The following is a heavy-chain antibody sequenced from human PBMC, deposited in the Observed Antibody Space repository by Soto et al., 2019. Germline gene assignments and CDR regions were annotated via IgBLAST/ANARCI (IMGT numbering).Heavy chain of an antibody. CDR2: ISYDGSNT. CDR3: ARDQGRRIPCQIDY. J-gene: IGHJ4*02. V-gene: IGHV3-30-3*01. Sequence: PGVSLRLSCAVSGFTFSTYAMHWVRQAPGKGLEWVAVISYDGSNTYYADSVKGRFTISRDNMLYLQMSSLRAEDTAVYYCARDQGRRIPCQIDYWGQGSLVTVSS. D-gene: IGHD2-15*01. CDR1: GFTFSTYA.